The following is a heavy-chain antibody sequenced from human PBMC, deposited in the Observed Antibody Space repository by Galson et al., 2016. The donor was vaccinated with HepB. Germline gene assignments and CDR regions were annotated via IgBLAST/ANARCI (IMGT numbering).Heavy chain of an antibody. CDR3: APRGGGNPLFGY. J-gene: IGHJ4*02. CDR2: INSDVSST. V-gene: IGHV3-74*01. D-gene: IGHD4-23*01. CDR1: GFTFSSYW. Sequence: SLRLSCAASGFTFSSYWMHWVRQAPGKGLVWVSRINSDVSSTSYADSVKGRFTISRDNAKNTLYLQRNSLRAEDTAVYYCAPRGGGNPLFGYWGQGTLVTVSS.